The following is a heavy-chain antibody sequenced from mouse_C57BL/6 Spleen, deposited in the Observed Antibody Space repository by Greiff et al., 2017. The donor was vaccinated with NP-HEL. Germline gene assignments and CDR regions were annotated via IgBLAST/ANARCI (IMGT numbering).Heavy chain of an antibody. CDR1: GYTFTNYW. CDR3: ARREYYYAMDY. CDR2: IYPGGGYT. V-gene: IGHV1-63*01. Sequence: VKLQESGAELVRPGTSVKMSCKASGYTFTNYWIGWAKQRPGHGLEWIGDIYPGGGYTNYNEKFKGKATLTADKSSSTAYMQFSSLTSEDSAIYYCARREYYYAMDYWGQGTSVTVSS. J-gene: IGHJ4*01.